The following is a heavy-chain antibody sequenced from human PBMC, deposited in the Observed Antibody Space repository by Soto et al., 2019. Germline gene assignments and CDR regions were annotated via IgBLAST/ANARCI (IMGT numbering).Heavy chain of an antibody. CDR2: ISAYSGNA. D-gene: IGHD2-15*01. CDR1: GYTFSNFG. Sequence: QVPLVQSGAEVKKPGASVKVSCEASGYTFSNFGISWVRQAPGQGLEWMGWISAYSGNADYPQKLQGRVSMSTDTSTSTAYMEVRSLRSDDTAVYYCARVSGYCNGGGCHDYWGQGTLVTVSS. J-gene: IGHJ4*02. V-gene: IGHV1-18*01. CDR3: ARVSGYCNGGGCHDY.